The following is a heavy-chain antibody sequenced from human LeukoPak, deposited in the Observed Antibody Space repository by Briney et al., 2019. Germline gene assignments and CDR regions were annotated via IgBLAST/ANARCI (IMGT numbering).Heavy chain of an antibody. J-gene: IGHJ4*02. V-gene: IGHV3-30*18. Sequence: GGSLRLSCAASGFTFSSYAMSWVRQAPGKGLEWVAVISYDGSNKYYADSVKGRFTISRDNSKNTLYLQMNSLRAEDTAVYYCAKRGAVAGHTFDYWGQGTLVTVSS. D-gene: IGHD6-19*01. CDR1: GFTFSSYA. CDR2: ISYDGSNK. CDR3: AKRGAVAGHTFDY.